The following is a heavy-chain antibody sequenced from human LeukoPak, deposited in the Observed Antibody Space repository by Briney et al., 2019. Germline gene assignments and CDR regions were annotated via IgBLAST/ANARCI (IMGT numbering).Heavy chain of an antibody. Sequence: GGSLRLSCAASGFTFSSYGMHWVRQAPGKGLEWVAVIWYDGSNKYYADSVKGRFTISRDNSKNTLYLQMNSLRAEDTAVYYCARDRRSRSPGAFDCWGQGTLVTVSS. CDR1: GFTFSSYG. CDR2: IWYDGSNK. V-gene: IGHV3-33*01. D-gene: IGHD1-26*01. J-gene: IGHJ4*02. CDR3: ARDRRSRSPGAFDC.